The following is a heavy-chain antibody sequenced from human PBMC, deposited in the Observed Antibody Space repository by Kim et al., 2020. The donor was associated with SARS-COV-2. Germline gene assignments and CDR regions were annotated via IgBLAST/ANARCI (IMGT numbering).Heavy chain of an antibody. Sequence: SETLSLTCAVYGGSFSGYYWSWIRQPPGKGLEWIGEINHSGSTNYNPSLKSRVTISVDTSKNQFSLKLSSVTAADTAGYYCARAKSGFTVTMVRYYCYHYGMDVWGQGTTVTVSS. J-gene: IGHJ6*02. V-gene: IGHV4-34*01. CDR2: INHSGST. D-gene: IGHD3-10*01. CDR1: GGSFSGYY. CDR3: ARAKSGFTVTMVRYYCYHYGMDV.